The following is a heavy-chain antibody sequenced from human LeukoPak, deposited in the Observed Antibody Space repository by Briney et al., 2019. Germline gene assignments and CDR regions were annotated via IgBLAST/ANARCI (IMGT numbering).Heavy chain of an antibody. V-gene: IGHV3-7*01. Sequence: GGSLRLSCAASGFTSSTYAMSWVRQAPGKGPEWVANIRQDGSETNYVDSVRGRFTIARDNTKNSLYLQMTSLRGEDTAVYYCASRAGKPGNTPWCFDYWGQGALVTVSS. J-gene: IGHJ4*02. CDR1: GFTSSTYA. D-gene: IGHD1-7*01. CDR3: ASRAGKPGNTPWCFDY. CDR2: IRQDGSET.